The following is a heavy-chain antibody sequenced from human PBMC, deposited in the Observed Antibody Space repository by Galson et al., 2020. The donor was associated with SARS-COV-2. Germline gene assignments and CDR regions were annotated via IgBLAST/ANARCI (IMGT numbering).Heavy chain of an antibody. CDR3: AATGTQVVI. D-gene: IGHD1-1*01. V-gene: IGHV3-30*03. CDR1: GFTFSSYG. J-gene: IGHJ3*02. CDR2: ISYDGSNK. Sequence: GGSLRLSCAASGFTFSSYGMHWVRQAPGKGLEWVAVISYDGSNKYYADSVKGRFTISRDNSKNTLYLQMNSLRAEDTAVYYCAATGTQVVIWGQGTMVTGSS.